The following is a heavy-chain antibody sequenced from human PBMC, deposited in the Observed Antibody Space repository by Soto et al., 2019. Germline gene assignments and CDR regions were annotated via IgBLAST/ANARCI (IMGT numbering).Heavy chain of an antibody. CDR1: GGFVSSGSYY. Sequence: QVQLQQWGAGLLKPSETLSLTCAVYGGFVSSGSYYWSWMRQPPGKGLEWIGEMSHSGGTHFNQSLKSRVTISVDTSKNQFSLKMSSVTAADTALYYCARVERGTATTVVDAFDIWGPGTMVTVSS. J-gene: IGHJ3*02. D-gene: IGHD1-1*01. CDR3: ARVERGTATTVVDAFDI. CDR2: MSHSGGT. V-gene: IGHV4-34*01.